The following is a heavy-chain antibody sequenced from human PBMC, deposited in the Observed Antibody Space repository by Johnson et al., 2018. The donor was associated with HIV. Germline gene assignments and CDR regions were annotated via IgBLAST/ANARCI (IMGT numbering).Heavy chain of an antibody. CDR1: GFTVSSNY. CDR2: IYSGGNT. CDR3: ARPGYYDSSGLDAFDI. D-gene: IGHD3-22*01. J-gene: IGHJ3*02. V-gene: IGHV3-66*04. Sequence: VQLVESGGGLIQPGGSLRLSCAASGFTVSSNYMSWVRQAPGRGLEWVSVIYSGGNTYYADSVKGRFTISRDNAKNSLYLQMNSLRAEDTAVYYCARPGYYDSSGLDAFDIWGQGTMVTVSS.